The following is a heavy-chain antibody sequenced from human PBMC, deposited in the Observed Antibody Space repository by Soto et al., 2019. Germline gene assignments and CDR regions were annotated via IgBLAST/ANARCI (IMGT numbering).Heavy chain of an antibody. Sequence: GGSLRLSCTASGFTFGDYAMSWFRQAPGKGLEWVGFIRSKAYGGTTEYAASVKGRFTISRDDSKSIAYLQMNSLKTEDTAVYYCTRGASTGTTGYYYYYMDVWGKGTTVTGSS. D-gene: IGHD1-1*01. CDR1: GFTFGDYA. V-gene: IGHV3-49*03. CDR2: IRSKAYGGTT. CDR3: TRGASTGTTGYYYYYMDV. J-gene: IGHJ6*03.